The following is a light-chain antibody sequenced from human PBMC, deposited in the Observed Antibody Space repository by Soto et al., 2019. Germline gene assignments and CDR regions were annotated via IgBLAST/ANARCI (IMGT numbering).Light chain of an antibody. J-gene: IGKJ4*01. CDR2: AAS. Sequence: DIQMTQSPSSLSASVEDRVTITCRASQGIRNDLGRYQQKPGKDPKRLIYAASSLQSGVPSRFSGSRSGTEFTLTVSSLQPEDFATYYCLQQSSYPPLTFGGGTKVEIK. V-gene: IGKV1-17*01. CDR3: LQQSSYPPLT. CDR1: QGIRND.